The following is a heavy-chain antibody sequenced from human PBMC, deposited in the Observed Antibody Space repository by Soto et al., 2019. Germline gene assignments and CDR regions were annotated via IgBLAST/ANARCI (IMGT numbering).Heavy chain of an antibody. V-gene: IGHV3-15*01. CDR2: IKSKTDGGTT. CDR1: GFTFSNAW. J-gene: IGHJ6*03. CDR3: TTPGLKPFYYYMDV. D-gene: IGHD2-21*02. Sequence: GGSLRLSCAASGFTFSNAWMSWVRQAPGKGLEWVGRIKSKTDGGTTDYAAPVKGRFTISRDDSKNTLYLQMNSLKTEDTAVYYCTTPGLKPFYYYMDVWGKGTTVTVSS.